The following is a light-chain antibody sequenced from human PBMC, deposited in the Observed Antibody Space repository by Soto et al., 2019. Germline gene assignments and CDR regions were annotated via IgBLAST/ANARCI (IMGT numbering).Light chain of an antibody. CDR2: DAS. CDR1: QSISSW. Sequence: IQMTKSQSSLSASVVYIFTINCLASQSISSWLAWYQQKPGKAPRLLIYDASSLKTGVPSRFSGSGSGTEFALTISSLQPDDFATYYCQKYNSSPWKCGQGNKGDIK. V-gene: IGKV1-5*01. CDR3: QKYNSSPWK. J-gene: IGKJ1*01.